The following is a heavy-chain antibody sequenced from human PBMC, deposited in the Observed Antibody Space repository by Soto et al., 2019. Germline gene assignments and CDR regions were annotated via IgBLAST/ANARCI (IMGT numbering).Heavy chain of an antibody. CDR3: ARGGHWAADY. CDR2: INEDGAAK. D-gene: IGHD7-27*01. J-gene: IGHJ4*02. CDR1: GFSFSTYW. V-gene: IGHV3-7*03. Sequence: PGGSLRLSCTASGFSFSTYWLSWLRQAPGKGLEWVARINEDGAAKYYVDPVKGRFTVSRDNTKNSLYLQMNSLTADDTAVYYCARGGHWAADYWGPGPPVTVSS.